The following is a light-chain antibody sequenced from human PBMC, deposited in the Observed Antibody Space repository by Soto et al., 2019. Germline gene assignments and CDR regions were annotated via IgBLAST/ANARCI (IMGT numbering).Light chain of an antibody. CDR2: AAS. J-gene: IGKJ2*01. CDR1: QGISSF. V-gene: IGKV1-9*01. Sequence: DIQLTQSPSFLSAAVGDRVTLTCRASQGISSFLAWYQQKPGKAPKLLISAASTLQSGVPSRLSGSGSGTEFTLTISSLQIEDFATYYCQQLNTHPYTFGQGTKLEIK. CDR3: QQLNTHPYT.